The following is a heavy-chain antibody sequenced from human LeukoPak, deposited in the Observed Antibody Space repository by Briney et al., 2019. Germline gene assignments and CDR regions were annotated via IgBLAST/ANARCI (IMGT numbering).Heavy chain of an antibody. V-gene: IGHV3-23*01. Sequence: PGGSLRLSCAASGFTFNNYGMSWVRQAPGKGLEWVSHISGSGGDTYYADSVKGRFTISRDNSKNTLYLQMNSLRAEDAAVYYCAKEDSSGYYYPRMFDYWGQGTLVTVSS. CDR1: GFTFNNYG. J-gene: IGHJ4*02. CDR2: ISGSGGDT. CDR3: AKEDSSGYYYPRMFDY. D-gene: IGHD3-22*01.